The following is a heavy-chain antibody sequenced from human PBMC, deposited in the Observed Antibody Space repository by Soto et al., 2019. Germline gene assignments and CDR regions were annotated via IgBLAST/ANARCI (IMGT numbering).Heavy chain of an antibody. D-gene: IGHD3-22*01. CDR1: GYTFTGYY. CDR2: INPNSGGT. V-gene: IGHV1-2*04. J-gene: IGHJ4*02. CDR3: AADPYYYDSSGYYSGVAFDY. Sequence: ASVKVSCKASGYTFTGYYMHWVRQAPGQGLEWMGWINPNSGGTNYAQKFQGWVTMTRDTSISTAYMELSSLRSEDTAVYYCAADPYYYDSSGYYSGVAFDYWGQGTMVTVSS.